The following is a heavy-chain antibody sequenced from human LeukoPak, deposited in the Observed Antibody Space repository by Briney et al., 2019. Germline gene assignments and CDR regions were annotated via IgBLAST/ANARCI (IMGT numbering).Heavy chain of an antibody. CDR2: ISSSSSTI. CDR1: GFTFSSYS. CDR3: ARAVAVAGTYDY. D-gene: IGHD6-19*01. Sequence: GGSLRLSCAASGFTFSSYSMNWVRQAPGKGLEGGSYISSSSSTIYYADSVKGRFTISRDNAKNSLYLQMNSPRAEDTAVYYCARAVAVAGTYDYWGQGTLVTVSS. V-gene: IGHV3-48*01. J-gene: IGHJ4*02.